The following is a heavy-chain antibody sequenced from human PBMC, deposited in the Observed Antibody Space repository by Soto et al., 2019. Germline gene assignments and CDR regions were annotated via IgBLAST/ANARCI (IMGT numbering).Heavy chain of an antibody. Sequence: PSETLSLTCSVSGGSISSSRSYWAGIRQPPGKGLEWLANIFYSGSTFYNPSLASRVSVSVDTSKNEFSLKLRSVTAADTAVYYCARQPTTGDTDLWFDPWGQGTLVTVSS. CDR1: GGSISSSRSY. D-gene: IGHD2-21*01. CDR2: IFYSGST. CDR3: ARQPTTGDTDLWFDP. V-gene: IGHV4-39*01. J-gene: IGHJ5*02.